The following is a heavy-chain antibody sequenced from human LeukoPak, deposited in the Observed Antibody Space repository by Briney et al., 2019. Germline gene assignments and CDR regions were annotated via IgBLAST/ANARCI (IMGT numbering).Heavy chain of an antibody. CDR2: IYYSGST. V-gene: IGHV4-59*01. Sequence: SETLSLTCTVSGGSISSYYWSWIRQPPGKGLGWIGYIYYSGSTNYNPSLKSRVTISVDTSKNQFSLKLSSVTAADTAVYYCARGRYYDSSLVGYWGQGTLVTVSS. CDR3: ARGRYYDSSLVGY. J-gene: IGHJ4*02. CDR1: GGSISSYY. D-gene: IGHD3-22*01.